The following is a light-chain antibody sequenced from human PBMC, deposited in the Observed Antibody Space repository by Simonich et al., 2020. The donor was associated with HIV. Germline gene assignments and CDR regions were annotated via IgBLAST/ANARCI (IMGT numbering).Light chain of an antibody. CDR3: QQYYSTPLT. CDR2: WSP. CDR1: RNILYSSNNKNY. J-gene: IGKJ4*01. V-gene: IGKV4-1*01. Sequence: DIVMTQSPDSLAVSLGERATINCKSSRNILYSSNNKNYLAWYLQKPGQPPNLLIYWSPTRESGVPDRFSASGSGTDFTLSISSLQAEDVAVYYCQQYYSTPLTFGGGTKVEIK.